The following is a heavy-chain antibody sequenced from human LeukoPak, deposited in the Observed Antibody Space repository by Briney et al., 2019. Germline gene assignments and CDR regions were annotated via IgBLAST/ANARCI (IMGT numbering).Heavy chain of an antibody. V-gene: IGHV1-69*05. D-gene: IGHD1-26*01. Sequence: SVKVSCKASGGTFSSYAISWVRQAPGQGLGWMGGIIPIFGTANYAQKFQGRVTMTRDMSTSTVYMDLTSLRSDDTAVYYCAREVSDFSGTYDWFDPWGQGTLVTVSS. CDR2: IIPIFGTA. CDR1: GGTFSSYA. J-gene: IGHJ5*02. CDR3: AREVSDFSGTYDWFDP.